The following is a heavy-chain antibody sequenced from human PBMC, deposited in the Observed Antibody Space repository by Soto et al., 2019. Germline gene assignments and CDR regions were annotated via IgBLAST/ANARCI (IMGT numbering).Heavy chain of an antibody. Sequence: PGGSLRLSCAASGFTFSNAWMSWVRQAPGKGLEWVGRIKSKTDGGTTDYAAPVKGRFTISRDDSKNTLYLQMNSLKPEDTAVYYCTTDLAYYYGSGSDDNRFDPWGQGTLVTVSS. CDR2: IKSKTDGGTT. V-gene: IGHV3-15*01. D-gene: IGHD3-10*01. CDR3: TTDLAYYYGSGSDDNRFDP. J-gene: IGHJ5*02. CDR1: GFTFSNAW.